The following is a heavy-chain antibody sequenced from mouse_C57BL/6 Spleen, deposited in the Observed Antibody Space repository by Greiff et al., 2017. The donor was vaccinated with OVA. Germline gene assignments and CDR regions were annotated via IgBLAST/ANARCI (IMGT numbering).Heavy chain of an antibody. D-gene: IGHD1-1*01. CDR3: ARPTVVARDWYFDV. CDR1: GFTFSDYG. J-gene: IGHJ1*03. V-gene: IGHV5-17*01. CDR2: ISSGSSTI. Sequence: EVKLQESGGGLVKPGGSLKLSCAASGFTFSDYGMHWVRQAPEKGLEWVAYISSGSSTIYYADTVKGRFTISRDNAKNTLFLQMTSLRSEDTAMYYCARPTVVARDWYFDVWGTGTTVTVSS.